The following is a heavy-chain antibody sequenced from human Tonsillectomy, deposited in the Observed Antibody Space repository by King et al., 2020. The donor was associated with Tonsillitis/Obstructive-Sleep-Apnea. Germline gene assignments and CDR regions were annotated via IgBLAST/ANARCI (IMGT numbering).Heavy chain of an antibody. Sequence: VQLVESGGGLVQPGGSLRLSCAASGFTFSSYGMHWVRQAPGKGLEYVSAISSNGGSTYYGNSVKGRFTISRDNSKNTLFLQMGSLRAEDMGVYYCARDRSYGSGSNFDSWGQGTLVTVSS. CDR1: GFTFSSYG. D-gene: IGHD3-10*01. CDR2: ISSNGGST. J-gene: IGHJ4*02. CDR3: ARDRSYGSGSNFDS. V-gene: IGHV3-64*01.